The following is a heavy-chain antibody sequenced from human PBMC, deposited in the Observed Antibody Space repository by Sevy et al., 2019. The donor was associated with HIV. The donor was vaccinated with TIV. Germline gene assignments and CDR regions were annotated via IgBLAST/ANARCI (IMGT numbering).Heavy chain of an antibody. CDR1: GFTFSSYA. Sequence: GGSLRLSCAASGFTFSSYAIHWVRQTPGKGLEWVAVISYDGNNKYYADSVKGRFTVSRDNSKNTLYAQMNSLRAEDTAVYYCAKDHNLWSEGGVLHHWGQGTLVTVSS. J-gene: IGHJ1*01. CDR3: AKDHNLWSEGGVLHH. D-gene: IGHD3-10*01. V-gene: IGHV3-30*18. CDR2: ISYDGNNK.